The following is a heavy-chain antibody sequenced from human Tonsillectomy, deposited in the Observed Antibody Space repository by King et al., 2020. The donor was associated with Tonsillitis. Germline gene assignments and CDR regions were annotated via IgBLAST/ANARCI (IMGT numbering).Heavy chain of an antibody. V-gene: IGHV3-30*03. J-gene: IGHJ6*02. CDR2: VSYDGSKT. CDR3: AGXVYGXGXSXXXGDXXYGVDX. CDR1: GFTFGSYG. Sequence: VQLVESGGGVVQPGRSLRLSCGASGFTFGSYGMHWVRQAPGKGLDWVAVVSYDGSKTYYAESVKGRFTISRDNSKNMVYLQLNSLRVEDTAVYYCAGXVYGXGXSXXXGDXXYGVDXWGXGXTVTVS. D-gene: IGHD3-10*01.